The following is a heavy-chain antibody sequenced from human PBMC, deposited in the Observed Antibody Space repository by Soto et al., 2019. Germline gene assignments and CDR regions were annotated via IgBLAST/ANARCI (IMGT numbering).Heavy chain of an antibody. D-gene: IGHD6-6*01. Sequence: QVQLVESGGGVVQPGRSLRLSCAASGFTFSSYAMHWVRQAPGKGLEWVAVISYDGSNKYYADSVKGRFTISRDNSKNTLYLQMNSLRAEDTAVYYCARDGQLVHAFDLWGQGTMVTVSS. CDR2: ISYDGSNK. CDR1: GFTFSSYA. J-gene: IGHJ3*01. CDR3: ARDGQLVHAFDL. V-gene: IGHV3-30-3*01.